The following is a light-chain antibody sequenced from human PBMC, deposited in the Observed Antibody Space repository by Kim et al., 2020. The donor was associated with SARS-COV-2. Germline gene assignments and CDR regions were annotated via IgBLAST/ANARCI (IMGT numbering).Light chain of an antibody. J-gene: IGLJ3*02. CDR1: SLRKYY. CDR3: SSRDSSGDHVV. CDR2: GKY. V-gene: IGLV3-19*01. Sequence: SSELTQDPAVSVALGQTVRLTCQGDSLRKYYATWYQQRPGQAPTLVLYGKYDRPSGIPDRFSASASGNTASLTITGAQAEDEADYYCSSRDSSGDHVVFGGGTQLTV.